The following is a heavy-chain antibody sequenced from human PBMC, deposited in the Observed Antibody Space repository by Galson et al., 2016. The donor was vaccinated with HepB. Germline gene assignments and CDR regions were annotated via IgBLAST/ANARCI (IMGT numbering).Heavy chain of an antibody. CDR1: GFTFSSYG. CDR2: ISASSGTI. Sequence: SLRLSCAASGFTFSSYGMHWVRQAPGKGLEWVAYISASSGTIYYADSVKGRFTISRDNSKNTLYLQMNSLRAEDTAVYYCARAYYYGMDVWGQGTTVTVSS. V-gene: IGHV3-48*01. CDR3: ARAYYYGMDV. J-gene: IGHJ6*02.